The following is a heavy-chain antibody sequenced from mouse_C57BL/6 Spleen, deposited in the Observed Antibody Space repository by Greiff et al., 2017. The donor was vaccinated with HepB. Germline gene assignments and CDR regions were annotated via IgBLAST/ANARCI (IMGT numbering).Heavy chain of an antibody. V-gene: IGHV1-50*01. J-gene: IGHJ3*01. D-gene: IGHD1-1*01. CDR2: IDPSDSYT. CDR3: ARGAGSSSFAY. Sequence: VQLQQPGAELVKPGASVKLSCKASGYTFTSYWMQWVNQRPGQGLEWIGEIDPSDSYTNYNQKFKGKATLTVDTSSITAYMQLSSLTSEDSAVYYCARGAGSSSFAYWGQGTLVTVSA. CDR1: GYTFTSYW.